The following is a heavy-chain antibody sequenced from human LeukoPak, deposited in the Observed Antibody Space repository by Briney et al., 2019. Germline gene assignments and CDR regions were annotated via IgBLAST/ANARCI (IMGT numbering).Heavy chain of an antibody. CDR1: GYSISSGYY. CDR3: ARVGSYGAYYYYYYMDV. J-gene: IGHJ6*03. Sequence: PSETLSLTCTVSGYSISSGYYWGWIRQPPGKGLEWIGSIYHTGSTYYNPSLKSRVTISVDTSKNQFSLKLSSVTAADTAVYYCARVGSYGAYYYYYYMDVWGKGTTVTVSS. V-gene: IGHV4-38-2*02. D-gene: IGHD5-18*01. CDR2: IYHTGST.